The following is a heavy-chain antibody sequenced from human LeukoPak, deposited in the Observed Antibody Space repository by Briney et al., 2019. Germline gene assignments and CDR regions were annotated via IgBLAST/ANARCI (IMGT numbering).Heavy chain of an antibody. CDR1: GFTFSNYA. Sequence: GGSLRLSCAVSGFTFSNYALSWVRQAPGKGLVWVSSINNVGSHIYYADSVKGRFTISRDNAKNTLYLQMNSLRAEDTAVYYCARGATYAYYQDYWGQGTLVTVSS. J-gene: IGHJ4*02. CDR3: ARGATYAYYQDY. V-gene: IGHV3-21*01. CDR2: INNVGSHI. D-gene: IGHD1-26*01.